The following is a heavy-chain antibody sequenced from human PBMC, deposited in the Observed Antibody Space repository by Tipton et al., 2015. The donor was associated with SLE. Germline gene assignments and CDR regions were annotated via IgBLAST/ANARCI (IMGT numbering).Heavy chain of an antibody. CDR2: IYYSGST. Sequence: TLSLTCTVSGYSISSGYYWGWIRQPPGKGLEWIGSIYYSGSTYYNPSLKSRVTISVDTSKNQFSLKLSSVTAADTAVYYCARGREQWLEWYFDLWGRGTLVTVSS. CDR3: ARGREQWLEWYFDL. CDR1: GYSISSGYY. J-gene: IGHJ2*01. V-gene: IGHV4-38-2*02. D-gene: IGHD6-19*01.